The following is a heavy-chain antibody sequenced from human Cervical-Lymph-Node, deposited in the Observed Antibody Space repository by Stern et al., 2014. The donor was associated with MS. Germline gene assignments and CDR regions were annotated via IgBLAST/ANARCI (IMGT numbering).Heavy chain of an antibody. CDR2: IIPNNGDT. J-gene: IGHJ4*02. Sequence: QVQLVQSVAEVKKPGASVKVSCKASGYTFTGYYIHWVRQAPGQGLEWMGWIIPNNGDTNYAQNFQGRVTMTRDTSISTAYMELSRLRSDDTAVYYCAKDGYNYWGQGTLVTVSS. CDR3: AKDGYNY. D-gene: IGHD5-24*01. V-gene: IGHV1-2*02. CDR1: GYTFTGYY.